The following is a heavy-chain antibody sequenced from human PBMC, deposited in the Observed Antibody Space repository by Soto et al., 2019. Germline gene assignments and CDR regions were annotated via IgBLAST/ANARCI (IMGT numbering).Heavy chain of an antibody. CDR3: ECSVTVPAVKGF. D-gene: IGHD2-2*01. CDR2: INAGTGNI. J-gene: IGHJ1*01. V-gene: IGHV1-3*01. Sequence: ASVKVSCKASGYTFTSYAMHWVRQAPGQRLEWMGWINAGTGNIKYSQKFQGRVTITMYTSASTAYLELSSLRSEDTSVYYFECSVTVPAVKGFWGQGSLVTVSS. CDR1: GYTFTSYA.